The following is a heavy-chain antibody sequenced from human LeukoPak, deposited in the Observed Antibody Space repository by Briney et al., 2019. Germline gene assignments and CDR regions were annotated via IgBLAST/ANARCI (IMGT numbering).Heavy chain of an antibody. CDR3: AKARGQWRDYYFDY. V-gene: IGHV3-23*01. CDR2: LSSSGGST. Sequence: PGGSLRLSCAGSGFTFRTYAMSWVRQAPGKGLEWVSALSSSGGSTHYADSVKGRFTISRDNSKNTLYLQMNSLRAEDTALYYCAKARGQWRDYYFDYWGQGTLVIASS. CDR1: GFTFRTYA. J-gene: IGHJ4*02. D-gene: IGHD6-19*01.